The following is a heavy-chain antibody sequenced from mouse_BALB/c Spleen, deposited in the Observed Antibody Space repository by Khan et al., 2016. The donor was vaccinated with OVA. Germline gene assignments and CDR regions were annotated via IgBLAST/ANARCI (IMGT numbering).Heavy chain of an antibody. D-gene: IGHD2-14*01. V-gene: IGHV9-4*02. CDR2: INTHSGVP. CDR3: ARGGAAYYRNDGGAMDY. CDR1: GYTFTTAG. J-gene: IGHJ4*01. Sequence: QIQLVQSGPELKKPGETVRISCKASGYTFTTAGIQWVQKMPGKGLKWIGWINTHSGVPKYAEDFKGRFAFSLEISVNTAYLQITNLINEYTATDYCARGGAAYYRNDGGAMDYWGQGTSVTVSS.